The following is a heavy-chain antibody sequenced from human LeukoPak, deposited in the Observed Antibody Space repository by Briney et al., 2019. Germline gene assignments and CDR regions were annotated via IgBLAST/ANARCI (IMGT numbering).Heavy chain of an antibody. V-gene: IGHV4-59*01. Sequence: TSETLSLTCTVSGASITSYYWSWIRQPPGKGLEWIGYIYYSGSTNYNPSLKSRVTISVDTSKNQFSLKLSSVTAADTAVYYCARDRDWFDPWGQGTLVTVSS. CDR2: IYYSGST. D-gene: IGHD3-10*01. J-gene: IGHJ5*02. CDR1: GASITSYY. CDR3: ARDRDWFDP.